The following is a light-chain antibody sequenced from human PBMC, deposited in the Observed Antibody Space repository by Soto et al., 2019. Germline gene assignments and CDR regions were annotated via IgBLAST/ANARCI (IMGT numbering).Light chain of an antibody. J-gene: IGKJ4*01. CDR1: QSVSSSY. CDR2: GAS. V-gene: IGKV3-20*01. CDR3: QQYCSSRLT. Sequence: DIVLTQSPGTLSLSPGERATLSCKARQSVSSSYLAWYQQKPGQAPRLLIYGASNRATGIPDRFSGSGSETDFTLTISRLEPEDYALYYCQQYCSSRLTFGGGTKVEIK.